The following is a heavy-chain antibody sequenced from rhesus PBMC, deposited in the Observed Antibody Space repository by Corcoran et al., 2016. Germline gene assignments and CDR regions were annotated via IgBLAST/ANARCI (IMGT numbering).Heavy chain of an antibody. CDR3: ARGSFRNAFDF. CDR1: GYSISSYY. D-gene: IGHD5-12*01. J-gene: IGHJ3*01. Sequence: QVQLQESGPAVVKPSETLSLTCAVSGYSISSYYWSWIRQPPGKGLEWIGYIYGSSGSTYYNPSLKSRVTILTDTSKNQFSLRLSSVTAADTAVYYCARGSFRNAFDFWGQGLRVTVSS. V-gene: IGHV4-165*01. CDR2: IYGSSGST.